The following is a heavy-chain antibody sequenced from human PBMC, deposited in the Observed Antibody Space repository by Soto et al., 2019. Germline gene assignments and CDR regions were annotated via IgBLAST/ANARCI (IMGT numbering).Heavy chain of an antibody. CDR3: AHSFMIKFGGVRY. CDR2: IYWDDDK. V-gene: IGHV2-5*02. D-gene: IGHD3-16*01. J-gene: IGHJ4*02. Sequence: QITLKESGPTLVSPTQTLTLTCSFSGFSLRTTGVGVGWIRQPPGKALEWLALIYWDDDKRYRPSLKRRLAITKDTSKNQVVLIMTNMDPGDTGTYYCAHSFMIKFGGVRYWGQGTLVTVSS. CDR1: GFSLRTTGVG.